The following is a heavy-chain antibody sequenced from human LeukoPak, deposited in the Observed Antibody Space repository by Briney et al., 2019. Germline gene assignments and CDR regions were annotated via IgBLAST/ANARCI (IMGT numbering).Heavy chain of an antibody. D-gene: IGHD3-10*01. CDR1: GFTFSSYA. Sequence: PGGSLRLSCAASGFTFSSYAMSWVRQAPGKGLEWVSAISGSGGSTYYADSVKGWFTISRDNSKNTLYLKVNSPRTEDTGVYYCVKVRNFGSGSYDYWGQGTLVTVSS. CDR2: ISGSGGST. V-gene: IGHV3-23*01. CDR3: VKVRNFGSGSYDY. J-gene: IGHJ4*02.